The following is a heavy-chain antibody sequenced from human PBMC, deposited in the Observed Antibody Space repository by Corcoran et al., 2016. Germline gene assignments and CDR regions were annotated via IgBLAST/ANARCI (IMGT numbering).Heavy chain of an antibody. CDR3: ASRTSVPGLQVSGAYYYGMDV. D-gene: IGHD4-4*01. J-gene: IGHJ6*02. CDR2: INPSGGST. CDR1: GYTFTSYY. V-gene: IGHV1-46*01. Sequence: QVQLVQSGAEVKKPGASVKVSCKASGYTFTSYYMHWVRQAPGQGLEWMGIINPSGGSTSYAQKFQGRVTMTRDTSTSTVYMELSSLRSEDTAVYYCASRTSVPGLQVSGAYYYGMDVWGQGTTVTVSS.